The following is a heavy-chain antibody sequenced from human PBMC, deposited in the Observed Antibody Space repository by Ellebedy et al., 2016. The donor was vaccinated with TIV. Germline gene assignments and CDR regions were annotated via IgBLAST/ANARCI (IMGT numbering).Heavy chain of an antibody. CDR1: GFTPSNYG. Sequence: GGSLRLSCEASGFTPSNYGIHWVRQAPGKGLEWVAVIGSDATSKYYAASVKGRFTISRDSSKNTLYLQMNSLRAEDTAVYYCARGGWYCSGGSCYHSEYWGQGTLVTVSS. J-gene: IGHJ4*02. D-gene: IGHD2-15*01. V-gene: IGHV3-33*01. CDR2: IGSDATSK. CDR3: ARGGWYCSGGSCYHSEY.